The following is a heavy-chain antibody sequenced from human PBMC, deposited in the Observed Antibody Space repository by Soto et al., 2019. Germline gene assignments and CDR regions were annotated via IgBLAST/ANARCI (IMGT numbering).Heavy chain of an antibody. V-gene: IGHV4-39*01. CDR3: ARTKRGLRYFDWLFDY. Sequence: SGTPSLPLPVSGGSLRRSRYHLGWIRPPPRKGLEWIGSIYYSGSTYYTPSLKSRVTISVDTSKNQFSLKLSSVTAADTAVYYCARTKRGLRYFDWLFDYWGQGTLVTVSS. CDR1: GGSLRRSRYH. D-gene: IGHD3-9*01. J-gene: IGHJ4*02. CDR2: IYYSGST.